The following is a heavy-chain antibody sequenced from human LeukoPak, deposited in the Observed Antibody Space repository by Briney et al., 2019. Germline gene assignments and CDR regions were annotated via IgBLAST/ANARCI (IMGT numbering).Heavy chain of an antibody. J-gene: IGHJ4*02. V-gene: IGHV5-51*01. Sequence: GESLKISCKGSGYSFTSYWIGWVRQLPGKGLEWMGIIYPGDSDTRYSPSFQGQVTISADKSISTAYLQWSSLKASDTAMYYCARQSDSSGFDPGIDYWGQGTLVTVSS. CDR2: IYPGDSDT. CDR1: GYSFTSYW. CDR3: ARQSDSSGFDPGIDY. D-gene: IGHD2-21*01.